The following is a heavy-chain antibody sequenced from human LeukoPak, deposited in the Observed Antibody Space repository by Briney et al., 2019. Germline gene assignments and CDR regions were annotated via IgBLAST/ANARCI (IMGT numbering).Heavy chain of an antibody. D-gene: IGHD6-6*01. CDR1: GYTFTSYD. J-gene: IGHJ6*03. CDR2: MNPNSGNT. CDR3: ARGGAEYSSSYYYYYYMDV. Sequence: ASVKVSCKASGYTFTSYDINWVRQATGQGLEWMGWMNPNSGNTGYAQKFQGRVTITRNTSISTAYMELSSLRSEDTAVYYCARGGAEYSSSYYYYYYMDVWGKGTTVTVSS. V-gene: IGHV1-8*03.